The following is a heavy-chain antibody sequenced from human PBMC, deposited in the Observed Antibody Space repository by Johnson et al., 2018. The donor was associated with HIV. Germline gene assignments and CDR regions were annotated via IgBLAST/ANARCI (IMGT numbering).Heavy chain of an antibody. V-gene: IGHV3-66*01. CDR2: IYSGGST. CDR3: ARGGGTMDDAFDI. Sequence: VQLVESGGTLVQPGGSLRLSCAASGFTISSNYMSWVRQAPGKGLEWVSVIYSGGSTYYADSVKGRFTISRDNSKNTLYLQMNSLRAEDTAVYYCARGGGTMDDAFDIWGQGTVVTVSS. D-gene: IGHD3-10*01. J-gene: IGHJ3*02. CDR1: GFTISSNY.